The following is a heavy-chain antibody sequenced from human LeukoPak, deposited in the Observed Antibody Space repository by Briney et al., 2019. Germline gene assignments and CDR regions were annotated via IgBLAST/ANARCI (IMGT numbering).Heavy chain of an antibody. V-gene: IGHV1-69*04. D-gene: IGHD1-26*01. CDR3: ARDFGYSGGYPDY. J-gene: IGHJ4*02. CDR2: VIPILGIA. Sequence: SVKVSCKASGGTFSSYAITWVRQAPGQGLEWMGRVIPILGIANYAQKFQGRVTITADKSTSTAYMDLSSLRSEDTAVYYCARDFGYSGGYPDYWGQGTLVTVSS. CDR1: GGTFSSYA.